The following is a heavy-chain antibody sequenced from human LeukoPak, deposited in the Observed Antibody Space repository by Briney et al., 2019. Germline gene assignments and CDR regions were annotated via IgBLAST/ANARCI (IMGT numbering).Heavy chain of an antibody. CDR1: GFTFSSYS. J-gene: IGHJ4*02. Sequence: PGGSLRLSCAASGFTFSSYSMNWVRQAPGKRLEWVSYISSSSSYIYYADSVKGRFTISRDNAKNSLYLQMNSLRAEDTAVYYCATSGKVATDYWGQGTLVTVSS. CDR2: ISSSSSYI. D-gene: IGHD5-12*01. CDR3: ATSGKVATDY. V-gene: IGHV3-21*01.